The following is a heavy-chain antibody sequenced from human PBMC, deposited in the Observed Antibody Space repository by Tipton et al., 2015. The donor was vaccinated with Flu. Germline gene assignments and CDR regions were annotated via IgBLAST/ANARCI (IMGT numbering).Heavy chain of an antibody. CDR3: ARLSAGWPPWVFDY. D-gene: IGHD6-19*01. CDR2: IYRSGST. Sequence: TLSLTCSVSGYSINSGYYWGWVRRPPGKGLEWIGTIYRSGSTYYNPSLQSRVIIAMDTPKNQFSLSLSSMTAADSGTYFCARLSAGWPPWVFDYWGQGIAVTVSS. V-gene: IGHV4-38-2*01. J-gene: IGHJ4*02. CDR1: GYSINSGYY.